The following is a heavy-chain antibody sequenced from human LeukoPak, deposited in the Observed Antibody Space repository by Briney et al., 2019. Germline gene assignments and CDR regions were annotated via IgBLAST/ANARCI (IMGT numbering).Heavy chain of an antibody. D-gene: IGHD6-6*01. CDR1: GGPINSENIY. Sequence: SETLSLTCTVSGGPINSENIYWGWIRQPPGKGLEWIGTIYYSWSTYYNPSLKSRVTVSVDTSKNQFSLKLTSVTAADTAVYYCARDFSSWSHYKGNRFDPWGQGSLVTVSS. CDR3: ARDFSSWSHYKGNRFDP. CDR2: IYYSWST. V-gene: IGHV4-39*02. J-gene: IGHJ5*02.